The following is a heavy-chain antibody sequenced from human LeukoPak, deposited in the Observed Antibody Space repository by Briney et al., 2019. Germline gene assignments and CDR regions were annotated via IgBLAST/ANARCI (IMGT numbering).Heavy chain of an antibody. Sequence: SETLSLTCAVYGGSLSGYYWSWIRQPPGKGLEWIGEINHSGSTNYNPSLKSRVTISVDTSKNQFSLKLSSVTAADTAVYYCARGKYYDYYYGMDVWGQGTTVTVSS. CDR1: GGSLSGYY. V-gene: IGHV4-34*01. CDR2: INHSGST. CDR3: ARGKYYDYYYGMDV. J-gene: IGHJ6*02.